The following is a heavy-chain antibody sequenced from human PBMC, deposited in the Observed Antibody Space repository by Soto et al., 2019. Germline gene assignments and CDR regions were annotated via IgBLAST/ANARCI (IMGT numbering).Heavy chain of an antibody. CDR3: ARASWDYDILTAAVDY. J-gene: IGHJ4*02. D-gene: IGHD3-9*01. V-gene: IGHV3-21*01. CDR1: GFTSSSYS. CDR2: ISSSSSYI. Sequence: PGGSLRLSCAASGFTSSSYSMNWVRQAPGKGLEWVSSISSSSSYIYYADSVKGRFTISRDNAKNSLYLQMNSLRAEDTAVYYCARASWDYDILTAAVDYWGQGTLVTVSS.